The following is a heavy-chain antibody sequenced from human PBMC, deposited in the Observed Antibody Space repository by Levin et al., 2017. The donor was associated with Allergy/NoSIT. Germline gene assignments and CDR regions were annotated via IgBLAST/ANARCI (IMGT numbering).Heavy chain of an antibody. Sequence: PGGSLRLSCEGSGFNFSRYWMSWVRQAPGKGLEWVANIKQDGSEKYQVDSVKGRFTISRDNAKNSVYLEMTGLRAEDTGIYYCTRDRGGTSPWGQGTLVTVSS. J-gene: IGHJ5*02. CDR1: GFNFSRYW. CDR3: TRDRGGTSP. V-gene: IGHV3-7*03. CDR2: IKQDGSEK.